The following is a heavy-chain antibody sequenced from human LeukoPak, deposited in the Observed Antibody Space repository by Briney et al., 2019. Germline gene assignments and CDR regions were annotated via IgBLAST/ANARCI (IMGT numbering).Heavy chain of an antibody. CDR2: IYWNDDK. D-gene: IGHD3-22*01. CDR1: GFSLSTSGVG. CDR3: AHSPVQYDSSGYYWNWFDP. J-gene: IGHJ5*02. V-gene: IGHV2-5*01. Sequence: SGPTLLKPTQTLTLTCTFSGFSLSTSGVGVGWIRQPPGKALEWLALIYWNDDKRYSPSLKSRLTITKDTSKNQVVLTMTNMDPVDTGTYYCAHSPVQYDSSGYYWNWFDPWGQGTLVTVSS.